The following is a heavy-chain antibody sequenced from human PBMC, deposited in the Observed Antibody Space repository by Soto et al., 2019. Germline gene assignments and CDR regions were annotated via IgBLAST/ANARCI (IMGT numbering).Heavy chain of an antibody. D-gene: IGHD3-3*01. J-gene: IGHJ5*02. CDR2: IYYSGST. Sequence: ASETLSLTCTVSGGSISSYYWSWIRQPPGKGLEWIGYIYYSGSTNYNPSLKSRVTISVDTSKNQFSLKLSSVTAADTAVYYCAAGHSSYYDFWSGYFNWFDPWGQGTLVTVPS. V-gene: IGHV4-59*01. CDR1: GGSISSYY. CDR3: AAGHSSYYDFWSGYFNWFDP.